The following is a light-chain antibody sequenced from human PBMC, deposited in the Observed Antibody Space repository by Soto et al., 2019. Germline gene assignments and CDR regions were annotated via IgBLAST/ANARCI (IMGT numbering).Light chain of an antibody. CDR1: SSDVGGYNY. CDR2: EVS. Sequence: QSALTQPASVSGSPGQSITISCTGTSSDVGGYNYVSWYQQHPGKAPKLMISEVSNRPSGVSNRFSGSKSGNTASLTISGLQAEDEGDYYCCSYTRSRTRVFGGGTQLTVL. J-gene: IGLJ3*02. V-gene: IGLV2-14*01. CDR3: CSYTRSRTRV.